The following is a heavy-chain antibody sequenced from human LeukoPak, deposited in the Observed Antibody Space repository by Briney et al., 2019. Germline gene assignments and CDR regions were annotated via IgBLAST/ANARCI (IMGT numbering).Heavy chain of an antibody. CDR3: ARFHYCSSTNCYPRHFDY. CDR2: IKQDATEQ. CDR1: GFTFSSYW. V-gene: IGHV3-7*01. D-gene: IGHD2-2*01. J-gene: IGHJ4*02. Sequence: GGSLRLSCAASGFTFSSYWMSWVRQAPGKGLEWVANIKQDATEQYYVESAKGRFTISGDNTKNSLYLQVNSLRAEDTAVYYCARFHYCSSTNCYPRHFDYWGQGTLVTVSS.